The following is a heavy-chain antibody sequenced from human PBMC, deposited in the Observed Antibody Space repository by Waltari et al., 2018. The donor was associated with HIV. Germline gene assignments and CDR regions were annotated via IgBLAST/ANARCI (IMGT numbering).Heavy chain of an antibody. CDR3: ARDSHYYDSTPFDY. CDR2: IGYDGTKK. D-gene: IGHD3-22*01. Sequence: QVQLVESGGGVVQPGRSLRLSCGASGFIFRIFDIHWVRQAPGKGLEWVAVIGYDGTKKDFADSVKGRFTISRDNSKNTLYLQMNSLRAEDTAVYYCARDSHYYDSTPFDYWGQGTLVTVS. V-gene: IGHV3-33*01. J-gene: IGHJ4*02. CDR1: GFIFRIFD.